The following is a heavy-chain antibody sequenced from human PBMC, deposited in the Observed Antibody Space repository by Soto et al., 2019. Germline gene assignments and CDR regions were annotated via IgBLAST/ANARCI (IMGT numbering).Heavy chain of an antibody. D-gene: IGHD5-12*01. CDR3: ARSLDIAYDAFDI. Sequence: GGSLRLSCAASGFTFDDYCMSWGRQAPGKGLEWVSGINWNGGSTGYADSVKGRFTISRDNAKNSLYLQMNSLRAEDTALYHCARSLDIAYDAFDIWGQGTMVTVSS. CDR1: GFTFDDYC. V-gene: IGHV3-20*01. J-gene: IGHJ3*02. CDR2: INWNGGST.